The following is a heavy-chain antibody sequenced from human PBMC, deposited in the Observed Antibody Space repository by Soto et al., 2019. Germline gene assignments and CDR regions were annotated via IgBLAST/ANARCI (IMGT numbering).Heavy chain of an antibody. CDR3: ARGPHYFGSGSFDS. D-gene: IGHD3-10*01. J-gene: IGHJ4*02. CDR2: IYHSGST. Sequence: ASETLSLTCAVSGGYISSGGYSWSWIRQPPGKGLEWIGYIYHSGSTYYNPSLKSRVTISVDRSKNQFSLKLSSVTAADTAVYYCARGPHYFGSGSFDSWGQGTLVTVSS. CDR1: GGYISSGGYS. V-gene: IGHV4-30-2*01.